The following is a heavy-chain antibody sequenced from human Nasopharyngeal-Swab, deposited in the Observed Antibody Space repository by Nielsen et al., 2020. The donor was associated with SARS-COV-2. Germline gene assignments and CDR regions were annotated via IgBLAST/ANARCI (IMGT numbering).Heavy chain of an antibody. CDR3: ARASHRVGSYYDFWSGYDRDYYYYGMDV. Sequence: ASVKVSCKASGYTFTSYGISWVRQAPGQGLEWMGWISAYNGNTNYAQKLQGRVTMTTDTSTSTAYTELRSLRSDDTAVYYCARASHRVGSYYDFWSGYDRDYYYYGMDVWGQGTTVTVSS. CDR1: GYTFTSYG. D-gene: IGHD3-3*01. J-gene: IGHJ6*02. CDR2: ISAYNGNT. V-gene: IGHV1-18*01.